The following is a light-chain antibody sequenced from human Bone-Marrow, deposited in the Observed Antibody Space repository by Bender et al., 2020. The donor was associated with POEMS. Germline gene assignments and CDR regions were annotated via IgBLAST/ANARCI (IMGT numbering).Light chain of an antibody. Sequence: QSVVTQPPSLSEAPRQRVTISCSGSSSNIGNHGVNWYQQLPGEAPKLLIYYDDLLTPGVSDRFSSSKSGTSASLAISELPSEDEALYCCSSWDDSLRGCVFGGGTKLGVL. CDR1: SSNIGNHG. CDR2: YDD. V-gene: IGLV1-36*01. CDR3: SSWDDSLRGCV. J-gene: IGLJ2*01.